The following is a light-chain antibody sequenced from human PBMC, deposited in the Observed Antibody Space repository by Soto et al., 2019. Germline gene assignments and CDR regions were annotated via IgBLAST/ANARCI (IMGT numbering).Light chain of an antibody. CDR2: GNS. CDR1: SSNIGAGYD. Sequence: QSVLTQPPSVSGAPGQRVTISCTGSSSNIGAGYDVHWYQQLPGTAPKLPIYGNSNRPSGVPDRFSGSKSGTSASLAITGLQAEDEADYYCQSYDSSLSGSAVFGRGTQLTVL. V-gene: IGLV1-40*01. J-gene: IGLJ7*01. CDR3: QSYDSSLSGSAV.